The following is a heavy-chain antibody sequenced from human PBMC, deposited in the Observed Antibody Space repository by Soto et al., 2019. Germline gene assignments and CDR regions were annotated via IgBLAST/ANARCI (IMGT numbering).Heavy chain of an antibody. CDR3: AHIHYDYVWGSYRNPYYYGMDV. J-gene: IGHJ6*02. CDR2: IYWDDDK. V-gene: IGHV2-5*02. D-gene: IGHD3-16*02. CDR1: GFSLSTSGAG. Sequence: QITLKESGPTLVKPTQTLTLTCTFSGFSLSTSGAGVGWIRQPPGKALEWLALIYWDDDKRYSPSLKSRLTITKDTSKNQVVRTMTNMDPVDTATYYCAHIHYDYVWGSYRNPYYYGMDVWGQGTTVTVSS.